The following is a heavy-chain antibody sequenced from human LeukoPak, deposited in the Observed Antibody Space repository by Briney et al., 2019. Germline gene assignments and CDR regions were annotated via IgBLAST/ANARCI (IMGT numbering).Heavy chain of an antibody. CDR1: GGSFSNYA. J-gene: IGHJ4*02. CDR2: IIPIFPTA. V-gene: IGHV1-69*06. CDR3: ARGAAAGIFDS. D-gene: IGHD6-13*01. Sequence: GASVKVSCKASGGSFSNYAVSWVRQAPGQGLEWMGGIIPIFPTANYAQKFQGRVTITADKSTSTAYMELSSLRSEDTALYYCARGAAAGIFDSWGQGTLVTVSS.